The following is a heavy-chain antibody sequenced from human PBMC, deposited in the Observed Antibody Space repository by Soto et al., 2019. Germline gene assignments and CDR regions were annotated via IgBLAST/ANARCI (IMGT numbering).Heavy chain of an antibody. V-gene: IGHV1-18*01. Sequence: QVQLVQSGAEVKKPGASVKVSCKASGYTFTSYGISWVRQAPGQGLEWMGWISAYNGNTNYAQKLQGRVTMTTDTATSTAYMELRSLRSDDTAVNSCVRVRCSGGSCPNRYWFDPWCQGTLVTVSS. D-gene: IGHD2-15*01. CDR3: VRVRCSGGSCPNRYWFDP. J-gene: IGHJ5*02. CDR2: ISAYNGNT. CDR1: GYTFTSYG.